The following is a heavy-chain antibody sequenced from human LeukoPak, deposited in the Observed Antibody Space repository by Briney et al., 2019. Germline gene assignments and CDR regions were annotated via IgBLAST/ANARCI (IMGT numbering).Heavy chain of an antibody. V-gene: IGHV1-2*04. CDR2: INPNSGGT. CDR1: GYTFTGYY. D-gene: IGHD5-24*01. Sequence: ASVKVSCKASGYTFTGYYMHWVRQALGQGLEWMGWINPNSGGTNYAQKFQGWVTMTRDTSISTAYMELSRLRSDDTAVYYCARAGTVEMTPLDYWGQGTLVTVSS. CDR3: ARAGTVEMTPLDY. J-gene: IGHJ4*02.